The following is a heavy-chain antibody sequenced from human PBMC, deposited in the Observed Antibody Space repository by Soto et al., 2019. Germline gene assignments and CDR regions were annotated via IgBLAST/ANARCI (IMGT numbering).Heavy chain of an antibody. CDR3: ARSGYCSSTSCFFENYYFDY. CDR2: IYPGDSDT. Sequence: PGESLKISCKGSGYSFTSYWIGWVRQMPGKGLEWMGIIYPGDSDTRYSPSFQGQVTISADKSISTAYLQWSSLKASDTAMYYCARSGYCSSTSCFFENYYFDYWGQGTLVTVSS. D-gene: IGHD2-2*03. V-gene: IGHV5-51*01. J-gene: IGHJ4*02. CDR1: GYSFTSYW.